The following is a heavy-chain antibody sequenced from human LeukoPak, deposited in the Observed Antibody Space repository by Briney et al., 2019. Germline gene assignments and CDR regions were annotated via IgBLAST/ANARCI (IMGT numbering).Heavy chain of an antibody. CDR2: IYYSGST. Sequence: PSETLSLTCTVSGGSISSSSYYWGWIRQPPGKGLEWIGSIYYSGSTYYNPSVKSRVTIFVDTSKNQFSLKLSSVTAADTAVYYCAIHPEFLRDFDYWGQGTLVTVSS. J-gene: IGHJ4*02. D-gene: IGHD1-14*01. CDR3: AIHPEFLRDFDY. CDR1: GGSISSSSYY. V-gene: IGHV4-39*01.